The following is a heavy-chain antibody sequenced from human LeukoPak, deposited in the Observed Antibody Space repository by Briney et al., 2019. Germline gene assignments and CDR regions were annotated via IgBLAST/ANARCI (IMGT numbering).Heavy chain of an antibody. V-gene: IGHV3-33*01. CDR2: IWYDGSNK. Sequence: GRSLRLSCAASGFTFSSYGMHWVRQAPGKGLEWVAVIWYDGSNKYYADSVKGRFTISRDNSKNTLYLQMNSLRAEDTAVYYCARWGPPLTVTQAEPYFYYGMDVWGQGTTVTVSS. CDR1: GFTFSSYG. D-gene: IGHD4-17*01. CDR3: ARWGPPLTVTQAEPYFYYGMDV. J-gene: IGHJ6*02.